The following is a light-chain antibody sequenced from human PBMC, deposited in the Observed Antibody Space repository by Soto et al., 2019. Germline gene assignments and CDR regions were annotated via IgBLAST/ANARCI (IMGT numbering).Light chain of an antibody. CDR3: CSYAGSYKVL. CDR2: DVT. J-gene: IGLJ2*01. V-gene: IGLV2-11*01. Sequence: QSALTQPRSVSGSPGQSVTISCTGTSSDVGFYNYVSWYQLHPGKAPKLMIYDVTKRPSGVPDRFSGSKSGNTASLTISGLQAEDEADYYCCSYAGSYKVLFGGGTKLTVL. CDR1: SSDVGFYNY.